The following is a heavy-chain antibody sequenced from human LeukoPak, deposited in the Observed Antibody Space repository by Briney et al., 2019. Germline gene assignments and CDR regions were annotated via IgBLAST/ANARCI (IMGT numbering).Heavy chain of an antibody. CDR1: GFTFSSYW. J-gene: IGHJ4*02. D-gene: IGHD3-22*01. CDR2: IKQDGSEK. Sequence: GGSLRLSCAASGFTFSSYWMSWVRQAPGKGLEWVANIKQDGSEKYYVDSVKGRFTVSRDNAKNSLYLQMNSLRAEDTAVYYCARGGYDSTERDCYFDYWGQGTLVTVSS. CDR3: ARGGYDSTERDCYFDY. V-gene: IGHV3-7*01.